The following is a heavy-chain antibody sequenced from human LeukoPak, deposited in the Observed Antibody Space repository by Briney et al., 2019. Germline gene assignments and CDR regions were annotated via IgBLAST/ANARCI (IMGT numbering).Heavy chain of an antibody. V-gene: IGHV3-48*04. J-gene: IGHJ6*04. Sequence: GGSLRLSCAASGFTFSTYTMNWVRQAPGKGLEWISSISGSGTRIYYADSVKGRFTISRDNAKNSLYLQMNSLRAEDTAVYYCAELGITMIGGVWGKGTTVTISS. D-gene: IGHD3-10*02. CDR3: AELGITMIGGV. CDR2: ISGSGTRI. CDR1: GFTFSTYT.